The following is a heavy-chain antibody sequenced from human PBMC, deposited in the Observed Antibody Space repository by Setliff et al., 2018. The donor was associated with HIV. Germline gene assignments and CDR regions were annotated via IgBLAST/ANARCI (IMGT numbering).Heavy chain of an antibody. CDR2: ITGYNGNT. Sequence: ASVKVSCKASGYIFTNYGISWVRQAPGQGLEWMGWITGYNGNTNYAEKFQGRVIMTTDTSTSTAYMELRSLRSDDTAMYYCATQRDIVMVPGQGGFDIWAQGTMVTVSS. V-gene: IGHV1-18*01. J-gene: IGHJ3*02. CDR3: ATQRDIVMVPGQGGFDI. CDR1: GYIFTNYG. D-gene: IGHD2-2*01.